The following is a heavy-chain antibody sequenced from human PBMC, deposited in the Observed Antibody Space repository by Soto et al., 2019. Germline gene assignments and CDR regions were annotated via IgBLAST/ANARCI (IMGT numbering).Heavy chain of an antibody. CDR2: IRSKANSYAI. CDR3: TRPPGDSSGYDAFDI. J-gene: IGHJ3*02. V-gene: IGHV3-73*01. CDR1: GFTFSGSA. D-gene: IGHD3-22*01. Sequence: GGSLRLSCAASGFTFSGSAMHWVRQASGKGLEWVGRIRSKANSYAIAYAASVKGRFTISRDDSKNTAYLQMNSLKTEDTALYYCTRPPGDSSGYDAFDIWGQGTMVTVSS.